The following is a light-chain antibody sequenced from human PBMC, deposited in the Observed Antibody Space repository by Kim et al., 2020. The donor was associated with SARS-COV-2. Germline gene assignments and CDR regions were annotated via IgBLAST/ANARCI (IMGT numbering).Light chain of an antibody. Sequence: ASVGDRVTITCRASQDIRNDLDWYQQNPGRAPKRLIYGASSLERGVPSRFSGSGSGTEFTLTISSVQPEDIATYYCQQHSNHPLTFGQGTRLEIK. CDR3: QQHSNHPLT. CDR2: GAS. V-gene: IGKV1-17*01. CDR1: QDIRND. J-gene: IGKJ5*01.